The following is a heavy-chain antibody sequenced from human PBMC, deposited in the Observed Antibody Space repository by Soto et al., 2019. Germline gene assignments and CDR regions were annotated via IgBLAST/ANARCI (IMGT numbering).Heavy chain of an antibody. J-gene: IGHJ3*02. CDR3: ARDPKIAVVSASAFDI. D-gene: IGHD6-19*01. Sequence: VQLVESGGGLVKPGGSLRLSCAASGFTFSSYSMNWVRQAPGKGLEWVSSISSSSSYIYYADSVKGRFTISRDNAKNSLYLQMSSLRAEDTAVYYCARDPKIAVVSASAFDIWGQGTMVTVSS. CDR1: GFTFSSYS. V-gene: IGHV3-21*01. CDR2: ISSSSSYI.